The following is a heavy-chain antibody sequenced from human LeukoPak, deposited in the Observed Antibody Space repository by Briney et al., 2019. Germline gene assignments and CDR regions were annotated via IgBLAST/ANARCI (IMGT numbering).Heavy chain of an antibody. CDR3: ARDYGSGSYSLYMDV. J-gene: IGHJ6*03. D-gene: IGHD3-10*01. V-gene: IGHV1-69*05. CDR1: GGTFSSYA. Sequence: SVKVSCKASGGTFSSYAISWVRQAPGQGLEWMGGIIPIFGTANYAQKFQGRVTITTDESTSTAYMELSSLRSEDTAVYYCARDYGSGSYSLYMDVWGKGTTVNVSS. CDR2: IIPIFGTA.